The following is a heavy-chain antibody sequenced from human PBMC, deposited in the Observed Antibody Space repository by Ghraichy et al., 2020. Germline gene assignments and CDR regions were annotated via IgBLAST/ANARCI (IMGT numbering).Heavy chain of an antibody. D-gene: IGHD2-2*01. Sequence: GGSLRLSCAASGFTFSNYAMSWVRQAPVKGLEWVSTISGSGGGTFYADSVKGRFTISRDNSKNTLYLELNSLRAEDTAVYYCAKDYSAAMPTVMDFWGQGTLVTVSS. V-gene: IGHV3-23*01. J-gene: IGHJ4*02. CDR2: ISGSGGGT. CDR1: GFTFSNYA. CDR3: AKDYSAAMPTVMDF.